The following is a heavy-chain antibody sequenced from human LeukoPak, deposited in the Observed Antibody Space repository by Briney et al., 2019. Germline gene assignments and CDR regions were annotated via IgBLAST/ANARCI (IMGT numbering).Heavy chain of an antibody. CDR3: ATGTVIAPDV. CDR1: GFTFSSYA. D-gene: IGHD3-22*01. V-gene: IGHV3-66*02. Sequence: PGGSLRLSCAASGFTFSSYAMSWVRQAPGKGLEWVSVIYSGGSTYYADSVKGRFTISRDNSKNTLYLQMNSLRAEDTAVYYCATGTVIAPDVWGKGTTVTVSS. CDR2: IYSGGST. J-gene: IGHJ6*04.